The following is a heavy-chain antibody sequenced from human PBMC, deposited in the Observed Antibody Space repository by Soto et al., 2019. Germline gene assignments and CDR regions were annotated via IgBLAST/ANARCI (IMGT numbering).Heavy chain of an antibody. CDR1: GGSIRSGGYY. V-gene: IGHV4-31*02. J-gene: IGHJ5*02. CDR3: ARGSYYDSSGYYGP. CDR2: IYYSGST. Sequence: SETLSLTCTVSGGSIRSGGYYWSWIRQHPGKGLGWIGYIYYSGSTYYNPSLKSRVTISVDTSKNQFSLKLSSVTAADTAVYYCARGSYYDSSGYYGPWGQGTLVTVSS. D-gene: IGHD3-22*01.